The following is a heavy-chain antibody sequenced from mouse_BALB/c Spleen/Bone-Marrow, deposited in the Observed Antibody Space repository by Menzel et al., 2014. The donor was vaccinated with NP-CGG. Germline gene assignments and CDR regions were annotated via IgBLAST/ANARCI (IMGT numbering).Heavy chain of an antibody. J-gene: IGHJ2*01. D-gene: IGHD1-2*01. CDR1: GFNIKDTY. V-gene: IGHV14-3*02. Sequence: EVKLEESGAELVKPGASVKLSCTASGFNIKDTYMHWVKQRPEQGLEWIGRIDPANGNTKYDPKFQGKATITADTSSNTAYLQLSSLTSEDTAVYYCATYYYGYYLDSWGQGTTLTVSS. CDR2: IDPANGNT. CDR3: ATYYYGYYLDS.